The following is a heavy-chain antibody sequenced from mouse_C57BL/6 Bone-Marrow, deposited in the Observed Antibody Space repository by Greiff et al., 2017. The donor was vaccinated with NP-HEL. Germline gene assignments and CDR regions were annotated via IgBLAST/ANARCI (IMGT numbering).Heavy chain of an antibody. CDR1: GFSLTSYG. V-gene: IGHV2-6*03. CDR3: ARGDYGSSYGFAY. CDR2: IWSDGST. Sequence: VQLQQSGPGLVAPSQSLSITCTVSGFSLTSYGVHWVRQPPGKGLEWLVVIWSDGSTTYNSALKSRLSISKDNSKSQVFLKMNSLQTDDTAMYYCARGDYGSSYGFAYWGQGTLVTVSA. D-gene: IGHD1-1*01. J-gene: IGHJ3*01.